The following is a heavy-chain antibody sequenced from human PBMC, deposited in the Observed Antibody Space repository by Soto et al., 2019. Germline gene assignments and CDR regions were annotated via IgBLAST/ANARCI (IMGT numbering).Heavy chain of an antibody. CDR1: GYTFINYD. J-gene: IGHJ4*02. Sequence: QVQLVQSGAEVKKPGASVKVSCKASGYTFINYDINWVRQATGQGLEWMGWVNPYTGDTDIAQKFQGRVTMTRDTSLTTAYMELSGLRSEDTAVYYCARRALVGTQLCLPFDYWAPGTLVTVSS. CDR3: ARRALVGTQLCLPFDY. D-gene: IGHD5-18*01. CDR2: VNPYTGDT. V-gene: IGHV1-8*01.